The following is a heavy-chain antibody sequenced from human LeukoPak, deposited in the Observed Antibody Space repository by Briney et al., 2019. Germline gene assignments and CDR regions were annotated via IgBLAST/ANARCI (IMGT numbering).Heavy chain of an antibody. J-gene: IGHJ4*02. D-gene: IGHD5-18*01. V-gene: IGHV3-74*01. Sequence: GGSLRLSCVASGFTLSSHWMHWVRQAPGKGLVWVSRMNSDGSSTSYADSVKGRFTISRDNAKNTLYLQMNSLRVEDTAVYHCASDTVDTAVGIDYWGQGTLVTVSA. CDR2: MNSDGSST. CDR1: GFTLSSHW. CDR3: ASDTVDTAVGIDY.